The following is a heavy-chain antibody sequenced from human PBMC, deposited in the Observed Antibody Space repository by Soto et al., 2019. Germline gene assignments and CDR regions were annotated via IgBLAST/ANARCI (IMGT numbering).Heavy chain of an antibody. CDR3: AGGVLSGSYYNWFDP. Sequence: ASVKVYCKASGYTFTGYYIHWVRQAPGQGLEWMGWINPNSGGTDYAQKFQGRVTMTRDTSISTAYMELSRLRSDDTAVYYCAGGVLSGSYYNWFDPWGQGTPVTVSS. V-gene: IGHV1-2*02. D-gene: IGHD1-26*01. CDR2: INPNSGGT. J-gene: IGHJ5*02. CDR1: GYTFTGYY.